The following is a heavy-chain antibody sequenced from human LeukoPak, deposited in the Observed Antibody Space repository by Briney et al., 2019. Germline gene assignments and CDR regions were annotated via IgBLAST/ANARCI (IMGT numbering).Heavy chain of an antibody. CDR2: SYYSGST. Sequence: TSETLSLTCTLSCGSISSYYCSWVRQPPGKGLEWIGYSYYSGSTNYNPSLKSRVTISVATSKNQFSLNLSSVTAAGTAVYYCARENWDADWFDPWGQGTLVTVSS. CDR1: CGSISSYY. V-gene: IGHV4-59*01. CDR3: ARENWDADWFDP. J-gene: IGHJ5*02. D-gene: IGHD7-27*01.